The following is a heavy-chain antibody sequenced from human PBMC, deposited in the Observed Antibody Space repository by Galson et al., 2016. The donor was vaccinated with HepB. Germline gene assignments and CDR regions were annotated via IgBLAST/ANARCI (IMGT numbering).Heavy chain of an antibody. J-gene: IGHJ5*02. CDR2: IYWNGDK. CDR1: GFSLRTTGVG. Sequence: PALVKPTPTLTLTCSFSGFSLRTTGVGVGWIRPPPGKAPERLALIYWNGDKRFRPPLENRLTITSDTSKNQVVLTMTNMEPVDTAIYYCVHTRRMITEVRGFVAWFDPWGQGTLVTVSS. D-gene: IGHD3-16*01. V-gene: IGHV2-5*01. CDR3: VHTRRMITEVRGFVAWFDP.